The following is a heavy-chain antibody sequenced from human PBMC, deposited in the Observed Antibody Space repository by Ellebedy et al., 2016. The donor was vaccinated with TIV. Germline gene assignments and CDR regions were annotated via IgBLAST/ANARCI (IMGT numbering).Heavy chain of an antibody. V-gene: IGHV4-34*01. CDR2: INHSGST. CDR1: GGSFSGYY. J-gene: IGHJ4*02. CDR3: VRVIAVAGTDY. Sequence: SETLSLXCAVYGGSFSGYYWSWIRQPPGKGLEWIGEINHSGSTNYNPSLKSRVTISVDTSKNQFSLKLSSVTAADTAVYYCVRVIAVAGTDYWGQGTLVTVSS. D-gene: IGHD6-19*01.